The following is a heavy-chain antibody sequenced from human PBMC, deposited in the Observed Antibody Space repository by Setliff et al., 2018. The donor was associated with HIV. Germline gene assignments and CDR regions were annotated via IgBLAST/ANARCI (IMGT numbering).Heavy chain of an antibody. J-gene: IGHJ3*01. CDR3: ARGSGYTRSWVPGGS. Sequence: ASVKVSCKASGYTFTDYYIHWVRQAPGQGLQWMGWVNPNSGGTNSAQEFQGRVTMTRDTSISTAYMELSRVKSDDTAVYYCARGSGYTRSWVPGGSWGQGTMVTVSS. D-gene: IGHD6-13*01. CDR2: VNPNSGGT. CDR1: GYTFTDYY. V-gene: IGHV1-2*02.